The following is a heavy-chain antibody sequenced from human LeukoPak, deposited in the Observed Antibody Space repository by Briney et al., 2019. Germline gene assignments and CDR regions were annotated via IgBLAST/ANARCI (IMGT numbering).Heavy chain of an antibody. CDR3: ARAAPVRSVVFDY. J-gene: IGHJ4*02. D-gene: IGHD4-23*01. CDR1: GGSISSGGYY. V-gene: IGHV4-31*03. Sequence: SETLSLTCTVSGGSISSGGYYWSWIRQHPGKGLEWIGYIYYSGSTYYNPSLKSRVTISVDTSKNQFSLKLSSVTAADTAVYYCARAAPVRSVVFDYWGQGTLVTVSS. CDR2: IYYSGST.